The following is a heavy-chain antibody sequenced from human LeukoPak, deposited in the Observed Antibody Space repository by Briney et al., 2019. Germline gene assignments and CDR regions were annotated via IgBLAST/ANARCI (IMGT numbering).Heavy chain of an antibody. CDR1: GFPFSSYA. V-gene: IGHV3-64*01. CDR2: TSSNGGST. D-gene: IGHD2-2*01. Sequence: GGSLRLSCAASGFPFSSYAMHWVRQAPGKGLEYVSATSSNGGSTSYANSVKGRFTISRDNSKDTLYLQMGSLRAEDMAVYYCWRSSFVVISILDYWGQGTLVTVSS. J-gene: IGHJ4*02. CDR3: WRSSFVVISILDY.